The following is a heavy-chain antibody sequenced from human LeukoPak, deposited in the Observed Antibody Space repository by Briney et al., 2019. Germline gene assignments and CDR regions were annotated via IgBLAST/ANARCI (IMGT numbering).Heavy chain of an antibody. CDR2: INHSGST. CDR1: GGSFSGYY. Sequence: SETLSLTCAVYGGSFSGYYWSWIRQPPGKGLEWIGEINHSGSTNYNPSLKSRVTISVDTSKNQFSLKLSSVSAADTAVYYCASLDYDILTGYYAIDYWGQGTLVTVSS. CDR3: ASLDYDILTGYYAIDY. V-gene: IGHV4-34*01. D-gene: IGHD3-9*01. J-gene: IGHJ4*02.